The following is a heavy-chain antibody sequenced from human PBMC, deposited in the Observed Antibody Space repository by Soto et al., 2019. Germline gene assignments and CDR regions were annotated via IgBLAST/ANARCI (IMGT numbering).Heavy chain of an antibody. CDR1: GGTLSRSA. CDR3: VTGSSWTKVES. D-gene: IGHD6-13*01. V-gene: IGHV1-69*01. Sequence: QVQLVQSGAEVKKPGSSVKVSCKAYGGTLSRSAISWVRQAPGQGLEWMGGIIPIFGPAIYAQKFRGRVSIIADESTRTAYMEMSSLRSEDTAVYYCVTGSSWTKVESWGQGTLVTVSS. CDR2: IIPIFGPA. J-gene: IGHJ4*02.